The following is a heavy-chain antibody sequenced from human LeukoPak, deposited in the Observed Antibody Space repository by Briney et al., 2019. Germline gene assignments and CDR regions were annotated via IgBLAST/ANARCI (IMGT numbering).Heavy chain of an antibody. CDR3: AREPYYDFWSGYLNY. V-gene: IGHV6-1*01. CDR2: TYYRSKWYN. CDR1: GDSVSSNSAA. D-gene: IGHD3-3*01. J-gene: IGHJ4*02. Sequence: SQTLSLTCAISGDSVSSNSAAWNWIRQSPSRGLEWLGRTYYRSKWYNDYAVSVKSRITINPDTSKNQFALQLNSVTPEDTAVYYCAREPYYDFWSGYLNYWGQGTLVTVSS.